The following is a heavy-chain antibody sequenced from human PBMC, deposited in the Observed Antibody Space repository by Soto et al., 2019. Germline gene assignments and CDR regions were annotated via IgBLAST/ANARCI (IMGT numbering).Heavy chain of an antibody. CDR2: ISAYNGNT. CDR1: GYTFTSYG. D-gene: IGHD2-2*01. Sequence: ASVKVSCKASGYTFTSYGISWVRQAPGQGLEWMGWISAYNGNTNYAQKLQGRVTMTTDTSTSTAYMELRSLRSDDTAVYYCAREEVVQAAMGSYYFDYWGQGTLVTVSS. V-gene: IGHV1-18*01. J-gene: IGHJ4*02. CDR3: AREEVVQAAMGSYYFDY.